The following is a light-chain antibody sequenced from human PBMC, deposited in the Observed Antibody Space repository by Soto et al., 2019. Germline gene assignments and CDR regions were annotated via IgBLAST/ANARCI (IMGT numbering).Light chain of an antibody. J-gene: IGKJ2*01. CDR3: QQYNNWPHT. CDR2: GAS. Sequence: ELVMTQSPVTLSASPGERATLSCRASQSISNNLAWHQQKPGQAPGLLIYGASTRATGIPARLSGSGSGTEFTLTISSLQSEDFAVYYCQQYNNWPHTFGQGTKVDIK. CDR1: QSISNN. V-gene: IGKV3-15*01.